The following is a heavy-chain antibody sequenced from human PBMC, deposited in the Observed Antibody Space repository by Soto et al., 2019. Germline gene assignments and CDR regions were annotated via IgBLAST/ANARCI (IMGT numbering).Heavy chain of an antibody. Sequence: GGSLRLSCAASGFTFSSYGMHWVRQAPGEGLEWVAVIWYGGSNKYYADSVKGRFTISRDNSKNTLYLQMNSLRAEDTAVYYCARDLVTTVAGNFDYWGQGTLVTVSS. CDR2: IWYGGSNK. D-gene: IGHD4-17*01. CDR3: ARDLVTTVAGNFDY. J-gene: IGHJ4*02. CDR1: GFTFSSYG. V-gene: IGHV3-33*01.